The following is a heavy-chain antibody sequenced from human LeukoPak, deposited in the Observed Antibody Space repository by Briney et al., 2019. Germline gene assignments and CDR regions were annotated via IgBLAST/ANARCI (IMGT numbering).Heavy chain of an antibody. CDR2: IHPSTGDT. Sequence: ASVKVSCKASGYSFTEYYIHWVRQAPGQGLEWMGWIHPSTGDTNYAQKLQGRVTMTRDTSISTANMELSRLRSDDTAVYYCAREWLVPIAYYFYGLDVWGQGTTVTVSS. CDR3: AREWLVPIAYYFYGLDV. J-gene: IGHJ6*02. V-gene: IGHV1-2*02. D-gene: IGHD6-19*01. CDR1: GYSFTEYY.